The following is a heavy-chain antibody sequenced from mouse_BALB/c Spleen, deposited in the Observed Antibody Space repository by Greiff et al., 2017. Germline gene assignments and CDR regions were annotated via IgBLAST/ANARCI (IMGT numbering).Heavy chain of an antibody. Sequence: QVQLKESGPGLVAPSQSLSITCTVSGFSLTSYDISWIRQPPGKGLEWLGVIWTGGGTNYNSAFMSRLSISKDNSKSQVFLKMNSLQTDDTAIYYCVRDAFYGSNLYYFDYWGQGTTLTVSS. D-gene: IGHD1-1*01. CDR3: VRDAFYGSNLYYFDY. V-gene: IGHV2-9-2*01. J-gene: IGHJ2*01. CDR2: IWTGGGT. CDR1: GFSLTSYD.